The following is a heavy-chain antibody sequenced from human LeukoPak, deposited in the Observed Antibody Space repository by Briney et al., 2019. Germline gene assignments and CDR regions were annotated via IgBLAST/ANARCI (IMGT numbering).Heavy chain of an antibody. D-gene: IGHD2-15*01. Sequence: SETLSLTCTVPGGSISSYYWSWIRQPAGKGLEWIGRIYTIGSTNYNPSLKSRVTMSVDTSKNQFSLKLSSVTAADTAVYYCARGTPDCSGGSCYLAFDIWGQGTMVTVSS. J-gene: IGHJ3*02. V-gene: IGHV4-4*07. CDR3: ARGTPDCSGGSCYLAFDI. CDR1: GGSISSYY. CDR2: IYTIGST.